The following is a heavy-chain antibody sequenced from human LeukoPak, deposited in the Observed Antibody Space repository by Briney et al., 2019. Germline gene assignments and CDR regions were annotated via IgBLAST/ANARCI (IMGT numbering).Heavy chain of an antibody. CDR3: ARGEYSGYYDY. V-gene: IGHV4-34*01. Sequence: PSETLSLTCTVSGDSISSYYWSWIRQPPGKGLEWIGEINHSGSTNYNPSLKSRVTISVDTSKNQFSLKLSSVTAADTAVYYCARGEYSGYYDYWGQGTLVTVSS. CDR2: INHSGST. J-gene: IGHJ4*02. CDR1: GDSISSYY. D-gene: IGHD5-12*01.